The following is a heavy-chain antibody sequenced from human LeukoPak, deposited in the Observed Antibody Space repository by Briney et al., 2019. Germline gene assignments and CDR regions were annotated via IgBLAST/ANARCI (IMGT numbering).Heavy chain of an antibody. CDR2: IYSGGST. Sequence: GGSLRLSCAASGFTVSSNYMSWVRQAPGKGLEWVSVIYSGGSTYYADSVKGRFTISRDNSKNTPYLQMNNLRAEDTAVYYCAKTVTKSYFDYWGQGTLVTVSS. CDR3: AKTVTKSYFDY. D-gene: IGHD4-17*01. J-gene: IGHJ4*02. V-gene: IGHV3-53*01. CDR1: GFTVSSNY.